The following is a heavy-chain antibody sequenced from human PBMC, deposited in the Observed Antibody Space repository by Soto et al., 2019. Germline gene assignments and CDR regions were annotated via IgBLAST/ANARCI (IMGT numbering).Heavy chain of an antibody. CDR1: GFTFSSYA. Sequence: PXGSLRLSCAASGFTFSSYAMTWVRQAPGKGLEWVSVISGSGVSTYYADSVKGRFTISRDNSKKTLYLQMNSLRAEDTAVYYCAKGPYEIHDYDMDVWGQGTTVTVSS. V-gene: IGHV3-23*01. D-gene: IGHD3-16*01. CDR3: AKGPYEIHDYDMDV. J-gene: IGHJ6*02. CDR2: ISGSGVST.